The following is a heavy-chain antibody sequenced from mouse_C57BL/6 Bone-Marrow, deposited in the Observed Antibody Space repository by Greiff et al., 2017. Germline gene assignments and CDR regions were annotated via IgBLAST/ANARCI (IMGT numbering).Heavy chain of an antibody. J-gene: IGHJ1*03. D-gene: IGHD1-1*01. CDR3: TPYYYGSSYGYFDV. CDR1: GFNIKDDY. V-gene: IGHV14-4*01. Sequence: EVQLQQSGAELVRPGASVKLSCTASGFNIKDDYMHWVKQRPEQGLEWIGWIHPENGDTEYASKFQGKATITADTSSNTAYLQLSSLTSEDTAVYYCTPYYYGSSYGYFDVWGTGTTVTVSS. CDR2: IHPENGDT.